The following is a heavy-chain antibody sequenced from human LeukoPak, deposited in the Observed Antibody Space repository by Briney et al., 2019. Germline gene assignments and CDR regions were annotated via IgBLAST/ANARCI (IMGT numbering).Heavy chain of an antibody. Sequence: GGSLRLSCAASGFTFSSYEMNWVRQAPGKGLEWVSYISSSGSTIYYADSVKGRFTISRDNAKNSLYLQMNSLRAEDTAVYYCAELGITMIGGVGGKGTTVTIPP. CDR3: AELGITMIGGV. J-gene: IGHJ6*04. D-gene: IGHD3-10*02. CDR2: ISSSGSTI. CDR1: GFTFSSYE. V-gene: IGHV3-48*03.